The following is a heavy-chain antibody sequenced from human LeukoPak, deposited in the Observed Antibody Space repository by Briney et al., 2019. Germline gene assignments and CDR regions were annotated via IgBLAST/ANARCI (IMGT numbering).Heavy chain of an antibody. CDR1: GGSISSYY. V-gene: IGHV4-59*01. Sequence: SETLSLTCTVSGGSISSYYWSWIRQPPGKGLEWIGYIYYSGSTNYNPSLKSRVTISVDTSRNQFSLKLSAVTAADTAVFYCARSGGYNYGYGVFDYWGQGTLVTVSS. J-gene: IGHJ4*02. CDR3: ARSGGYNYGYGVFDY. D-gene: IGHD5-18*01. CDR2: IYYSGST.